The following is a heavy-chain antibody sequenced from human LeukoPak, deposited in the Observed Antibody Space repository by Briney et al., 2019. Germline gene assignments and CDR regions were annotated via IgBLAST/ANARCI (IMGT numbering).Heavy chain of an antibody. CDR1: GGSIGGYS. Sequence: SETLSLAGTVSGGSIGGYSWGWFRQPPGKGLEGIGYIYYSRSTNYNPSLKSRGTISVDTSKNQFSLTLSSVTAADTDVYYCARGSMEGSYAFDIWGQGTMVTVSS. CDR3: ARGSMEGSYAFDI. CDR2: IYYSRST. J-gene: IGHJ3*02. V-gene: IGHV4-59*01. D-gene: IGHD3-10*01.